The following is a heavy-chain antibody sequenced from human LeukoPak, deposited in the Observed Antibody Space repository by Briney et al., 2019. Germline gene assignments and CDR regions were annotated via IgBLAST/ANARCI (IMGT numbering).Heavy chain of an antibody. CDR2: INSDGSTT. J-gene: IGHJ4*02. CDR1: GFTFSSYW. V-gene: IGHV3-74*01. Sequence: PGGSLRLSCAASGFTFSSYWMHWVRQAPGKGLVWVSHINSDGSTTNYADSVKGRFTISRDNAKNTLYLRMNSLRAEDTAVYYCVRERLYYGSGTYYNYFDYWGQGTLVTVSS. D-gene: IGHD3-10*01. CDR3: VRERLYYGSGTYYNYFDY.